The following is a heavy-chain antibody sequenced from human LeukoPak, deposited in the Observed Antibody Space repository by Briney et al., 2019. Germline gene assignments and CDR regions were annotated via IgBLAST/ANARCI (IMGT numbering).Heavy chain of an antibody. CDR1: GFTFDDYG. J-gene: IGHJ4*02. D-gene: IGHD2-2*02. V-gene: IGHV3-20*04. CDR2: INWNGGST. Sequence: TGGSLRLSCAASGFTFDDYGMSWVRHAPGKGLEWVSGINWNGGSTGYADSVKGRFTISRDNAKNSLYLQMNSLRAEDTALYYCARPLHLGYCSSTSCYTVPFDYWGQGTLVTVSS. CDR3: ARPLHLGYCSSTSCYTVPFDY.